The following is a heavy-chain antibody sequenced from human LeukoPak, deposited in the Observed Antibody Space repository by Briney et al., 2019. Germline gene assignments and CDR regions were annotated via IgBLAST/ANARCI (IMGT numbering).Heavy chain of an antibody. CDR1: GFTFSSYS. J-gene: IGHJ4*02. CDR2: ISSSSSYI. CDR3: ARGPRTVTRVGY. Sequence: GGSLRLSCAASGFTFSSYSMNWVRQAPGKGLEWVSSISSSSSYIYYADSVKGRFTISRDNAKNSLYLQMNSLRAEDTAVYYCARGPRTVTRVGYWGQGTLVTVSS. D-gene: IGHD4-17*01. V-gene: IGHV3-21*01.